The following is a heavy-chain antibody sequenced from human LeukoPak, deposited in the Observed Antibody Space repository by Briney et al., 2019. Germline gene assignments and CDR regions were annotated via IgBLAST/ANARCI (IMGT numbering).Heavy chain of an antibody. Sequence: GGSLRLSCSASGLTFSSYAMHWVRQAPGKGLEWVSSISSSSSYIYYADSVKGRFTISRDNAKNSLYLQMNSLRAEDTAVYYCASLTDVEAGAVRYWGQGTLVTVSS. CDR2: ISSSSSYI. D-gene: IGHD1-26*01. J-gene: IGHJ4*02. CDR1: GLTFSSYA. CDR3: ASLTDVEAGAVRY. V-gene: IGHV3-21*01.